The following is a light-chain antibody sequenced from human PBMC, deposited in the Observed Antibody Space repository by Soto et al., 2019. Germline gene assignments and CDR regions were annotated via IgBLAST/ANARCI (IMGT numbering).Light chain of an antibody. V-gene: IGKV1-33*01. CDR2: DIS. CDR1: QVITNY. CDR3: QQYENLPYT. Sequence: DIPLTQSASSLSASVGDRVTITCQASQVITNYLNWYQQKPGRAPKLLIYDISTLEIGVPSRFGGSGSGTHFTFTITGLQPEDIATYYCQQYENLPYTFGQGTTLEI. J-gene: IGKJ2*01.